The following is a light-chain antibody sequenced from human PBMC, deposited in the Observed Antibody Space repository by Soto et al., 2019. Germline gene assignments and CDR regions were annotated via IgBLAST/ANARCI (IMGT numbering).Light chain of an antibody. Sequence: QSVLTQPPSASGTPGQRVTISCSGSSSNIGSNYVYWYQQLPGTAPKLLIYRNNQRPSGVPDRFSGSKSGTSASLAISGLRSEVEADYYCADGDESLSGRGVFGTGNKVTVL. V-gene: IGLV1-47*01. J-gene: IGLJ1*01. CDR1: SSNIGSNY. CDR2: RNN. CDR3: ADGDESLSGRGV.